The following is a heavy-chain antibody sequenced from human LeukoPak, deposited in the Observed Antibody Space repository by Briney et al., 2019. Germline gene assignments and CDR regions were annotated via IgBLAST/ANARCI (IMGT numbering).Heavy chain of an antibody. J-gene: IGHJ4*02. CDR3: ARSITIFGVVIAAGVDY. D-gene: IGHD3-3*01. CDR2: IKYDGSYT. CDR1: GFTFSGYW. Sequence: PGGSLRLSCAASGFTFSGYWMHWLRQTPGKGLVWVSRIKYDGSYTSHADSVKGRFTISRDNAKNTVYLQMNSLRAEDTAVYYCARSITIFGVVIAAGVDYWGQGTLVTVSS. V-gene: IGHV3-74*01.